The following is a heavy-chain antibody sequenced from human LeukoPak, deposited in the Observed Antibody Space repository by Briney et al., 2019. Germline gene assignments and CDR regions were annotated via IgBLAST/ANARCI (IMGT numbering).Heavy chain of an antibody. V-gene: IGHV3-7*01. Sequence: GGSLRLSCAASGFTVSSNYMSWVRQAPGKGLEWVANIKQDGSEKSYVDSVKGRFTISRDNARNSLFLQMNSLRAEDTAVYYCARDSTFLLWFGVLDYWGQGTLVTVSS. J-gene: IGHJ4*02. CDR1: GFTVSSNY. CDR3: ARDSTFLLWFGVLDY. D-gene: IGHD3-10*01. CDR2: IKQDGSEK.